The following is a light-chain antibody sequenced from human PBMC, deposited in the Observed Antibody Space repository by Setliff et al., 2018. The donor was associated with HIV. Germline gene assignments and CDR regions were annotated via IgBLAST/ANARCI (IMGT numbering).Light chain of an antibody. CDR1: YSNIATNT. J-gene: IGLJ3*02. V-gene: IGLV1-44*01. CDR2: NTD. CDR3: ATWDDTGPALV. Sequence: QSVLTQPPSASGTPGQRVIISCSGSYSNIATNTVNWSQQLPGTAPRLLVYNTDQRPSGVPDRFSDSKSGTSASLAIGGLQSEDEGDYYCATWDDTGPALVFGGGTKVTVL.